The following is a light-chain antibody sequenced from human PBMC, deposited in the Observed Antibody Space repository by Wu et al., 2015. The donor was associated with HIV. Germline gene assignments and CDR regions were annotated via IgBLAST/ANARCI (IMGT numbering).Light chain of an antibody. CDR2: AAS. Sequence: DIQMTQSPSSLSASVGDRVTITCRASQSISSYLNWYQQKPGKAPKLLIYAASSLQSGVPSRFSGSGSGTEFTPTINSLQSDDFATYYCQQVITYPRAFGQGTKLEIK. J-gene: IGKJ2*01. CDR1: QSISSY. V-gene: IGKV1-39*01. CDR3: QQVITYPRA.